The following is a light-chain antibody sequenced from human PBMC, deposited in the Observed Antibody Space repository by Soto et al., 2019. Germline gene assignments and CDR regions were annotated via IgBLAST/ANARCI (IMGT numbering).Light chain of an antibody. J-gene: IGLJ1*01. CDR2: EGS. CDR1: SSDVGSYNL. CDR3: SSYAGSSTFVFV. V-gene: IGLV2-23*03. Sequence: QSVLTQPASVSGSPGQSITISCTGTSSDVGSYNLVSWYQQHPGKAPKLMIYEGSKRPSGVSNRFSGSKSGNTASLTISGLQAEDEADYYCSSYAGSSTFVFVFGTGTKVTVL.